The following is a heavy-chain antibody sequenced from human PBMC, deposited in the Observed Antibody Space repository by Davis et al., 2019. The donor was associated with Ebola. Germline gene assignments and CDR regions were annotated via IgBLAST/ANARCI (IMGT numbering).Heavy chain of an antibody. CDR2: IKQDGSEK. V-gene: IGHV3-7*01. Sequence: PGGSLRLSCAASGFTFSSYWMSWVRQAPGKGLEWVANIKQDGSEKYYVDSVKGRFTISRDNAKNSLYLQMNSLRAEDTAVYYCARDGGSGATDYFDYWGQGTLVTVSS. CDR1: GFTFSSYW. D-gene: IGHD1-26*01. J-gene: IGHJ4*02. CDR3: ARDGGSGATDYFDY.